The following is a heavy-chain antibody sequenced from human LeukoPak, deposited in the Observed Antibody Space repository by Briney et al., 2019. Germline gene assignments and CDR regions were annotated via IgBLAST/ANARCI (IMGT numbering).Heavy chain of an antibody. D-gene: IGHD3-10*01. CDR3: ARDAGRYGSVPQRN. Sequence: SVKVSCKASGGTFSSYAITWVRQAPGQGLEWMGRIIPILRTPNYAQNFQGRVTITTDESTSTAYMELSSLRSEDTAVYYCARDAGRYGSVPQRNWGQGTLVTVSS. J-gene: IGHJ4*02. CDR2: IIPILRTP. CDR1: GGTFSSYA. V-gene: IGHV1-69*11.